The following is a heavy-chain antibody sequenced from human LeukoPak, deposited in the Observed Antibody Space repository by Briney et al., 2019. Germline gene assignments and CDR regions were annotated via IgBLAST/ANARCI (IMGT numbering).Heavy chain of an antibody. CDR2: ISAYNGNT. V-gene: IGHV1-18*01. CDR1: GYTFTSYG. Sequence: ASGKVSCKASGYTFTSYGISWVRQAPGQGLEWMGWISAYNGNTNYAQKLQGRVTMTTDTSTSTAYMELRSLRSDDTAVYYCARDHTYYDYIWGSYRSITFDYWGQGTLVTVSS. CDR3: ARDHTYYDYIWGSYRSITFDY. J-gene: IGHJ4*02. D-gene: IGHD3-16*02.